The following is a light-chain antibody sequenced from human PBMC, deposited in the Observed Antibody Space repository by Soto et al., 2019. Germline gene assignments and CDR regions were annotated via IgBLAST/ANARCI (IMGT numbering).Light chain of an antibody. CDR3: CSYAGSSTYV. CDR2: EVS. V-gene: IGLV2-23*02. CDR1: RSDVGAYNY. J-gene: IGLJ1*01. Sequence: QSVLTQPPSASGSPGQSVTISCTGTRSDVGAYNYVSWYQQHPGKAPKLMIYEVSKRPSGVSNRFSGSKSGNTASLTISGLQAEDEADYYCCSYAGSSTYVFGTGTKVTVL.